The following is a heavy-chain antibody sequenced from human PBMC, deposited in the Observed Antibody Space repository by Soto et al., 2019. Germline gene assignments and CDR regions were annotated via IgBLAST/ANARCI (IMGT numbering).Heavy chain of an antibody. J-gene: IGHJ3*02. CDR3: ARVGDKGAFDI. Sequence: QVQLVESGGGVVQPGRSLRLSCAASGFTFSSYAMHWVRQAPGKGLEWVAVISYDGSNKYYADSVKGRFTISRDNSNNTLYLQMNSLRAEDTAVYYCARVGDKGAFDIWGQGTMVTVSS. CDR1: GFTFSSYA. D-gene: IGHD3-9*01. CDR2: ISYDGSNK. V-gene: IGHV3-30-3*01.